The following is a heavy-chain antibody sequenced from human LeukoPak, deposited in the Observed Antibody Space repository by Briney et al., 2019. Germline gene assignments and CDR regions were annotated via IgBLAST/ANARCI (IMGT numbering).Heavy chain of an antibody. D-gene: IGHD3-10*01. CDR1: GFTFSNYW. CDR3: AKAGSMVRGVITIDY. Sequence: GGSLRLSCAASGFTFSNYWMHWVRQAPEKGLVWVSRIVGDGSRTAYADSVKGRFTISRDNSKKTLYLQMNSLRAEDTAVYYCAKAGSMVRGVITIDYWGQGTLVTVSS. V-gene: IGHV3-74*01. J-gene: IGHJ4*02. CDR2: IVGDGSRT.